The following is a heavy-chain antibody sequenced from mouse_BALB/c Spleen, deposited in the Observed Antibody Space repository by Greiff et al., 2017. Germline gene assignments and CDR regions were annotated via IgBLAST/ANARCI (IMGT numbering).Heavy chain of an antibody. CDR1: GYTFTSYY. J-gene: IGHJ4*01. D-gene: IGHD1-1*01. Sequence: QVQLQQSGAELVKPGASVKLSCKASGYTFTSYYMYWVKQRPGQGLEWIGEINPSNGGTNFNEKFKSKATLTVDKSSSTAYMQLSSLTSEDSAVYYCTRLYYGSRKDYAMDYWGQGTSVTVSS. V-gene: IGHV1S81*02. CDR3: TRLYYGSRKDYAMDY. CDR2: INPSNGGT.